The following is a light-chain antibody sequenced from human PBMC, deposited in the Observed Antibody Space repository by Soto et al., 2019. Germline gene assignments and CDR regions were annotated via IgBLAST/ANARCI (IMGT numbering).Light chain of an antibody. CDR1: QSVSRF. J-gene: IGKJ5*01. Sequence: EVVLTQSPATLSLSPGERATLSCRASQSVSRFLAWYQQKPGQAPRLLIFDASNRATGIPARFSASGSGTDFTLTISSLESEDSAVYYCQQRSDWPITFGQGPLLDI. V-gene: IGKV3-11*01. CDR2: DAS. CDR3: QQRSDWPIT.